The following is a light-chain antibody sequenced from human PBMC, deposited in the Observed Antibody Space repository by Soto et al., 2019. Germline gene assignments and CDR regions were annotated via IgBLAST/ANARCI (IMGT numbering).Light chain of an antibody. V-gene: IGKV1-5*03. CDR3: QHYNSYSEA. CDR2: KAS. CDR1: QTIISW. Sequence: QSASTLSGSVGARVTITCRASQTIISWLAWYKQKPGKAPKLLIYKASTLKSGVPSRFSGSGSGTEFTLTISSLKPDDFATYYCQHYNSYSEAFGQGTKVDIK. J-gene: IGKJ1*01.